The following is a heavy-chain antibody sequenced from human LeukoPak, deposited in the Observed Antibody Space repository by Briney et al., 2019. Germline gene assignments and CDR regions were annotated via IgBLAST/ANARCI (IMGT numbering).Heavy chain of an antibody. CDR1: GRPNSSYY. Sequence: SEPLSLLCTVSGRPNSSYYWRWLRQPPGKGLVWIGYIYYSGSTNYNPSLKSRVTISVDTSKNQFSLKLSSVAAADTAVYYCARYSGYPRGYWYFDLWGRGTLVTVSS. V-gene: IGHV4-59*01. CDR2: IYYSGST. J-gene: IGHJ2*01. CDR3: ARYSGYPRGYWYFDL. D-gene: IGHD5-12*01.